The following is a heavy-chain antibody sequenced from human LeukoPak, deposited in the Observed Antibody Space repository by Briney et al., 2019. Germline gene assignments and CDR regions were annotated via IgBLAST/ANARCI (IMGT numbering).Heavy chain of an antibody. CDR1: GYTFTSYV. CDR2: MNPNSGNT. J-gene: IGHJ4*02. Sequence: ASVKVSCKASGYTFTSYVINWVRQAPGQGLEGMGGMNPNSGNTGYAQKFQGRVTMTRNTSISTAYMELSSLRSEDTAVYYCARGRWVRYFDWLPLDYWGQGTLVTVSS. CDR3: ARGRWVRYFDWLPLDY. V-gene: IGHV1-8*01. D-gene: IGHD3-9*01.